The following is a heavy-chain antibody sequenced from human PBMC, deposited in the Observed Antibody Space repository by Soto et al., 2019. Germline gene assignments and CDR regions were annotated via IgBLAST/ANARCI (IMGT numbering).Heavy chain of an antibody. CDR1: GFSLSTSGVG. D-gene: IGHD3-10*01. CDR3: ALAPGVTIPPWYFDL. V-gene: IGHV2-5*02. J-gene: IGHJ2*01. Sequence: QITLKESGPPLVKPTQTLTLTCTFSGFSLSTSGVGVGWIRQPPGKALEWLALIYWDDDKRYSPSLKSRLTITKDTSKNQVVLTMTNMDPVDTVTYYCALAPGVTIPPWYFDLWGRGTLVTVSS. CDR2: IYWDDDK.